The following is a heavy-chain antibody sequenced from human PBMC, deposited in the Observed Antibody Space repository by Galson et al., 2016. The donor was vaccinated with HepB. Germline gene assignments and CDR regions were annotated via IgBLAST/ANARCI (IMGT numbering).Heavy chain of an antibody. Sequence: SETLSLTCAVSGGSISSSNWWNWVRQPPGKGLEWIGEIYHSGTTNYNPSLKSRATLSVDTSKNHFSLRLSSVTAADTAVYYCARLYYDFWSGYPADPWGQGTLVTVSS. CDR3: ARLYYDFWSGYPADP. D-gene: IGHD3-3*01. CDR2: IYHSGTT. V-gene: IGHV4-4*02. J-gene: IGHJ5*02. CDR1: GGSISSSNW.